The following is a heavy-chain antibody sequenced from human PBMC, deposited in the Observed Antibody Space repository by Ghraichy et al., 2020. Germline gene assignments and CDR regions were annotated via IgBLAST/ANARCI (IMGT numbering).Heavy chain of an antibody. CDR2: ISGSGGST. Sequence: GGSLRLSCAASGFTFSSYAMSWVRQAPGKGLEWVSAISGSGGSTYYADSVKGRFTISRDNSKNTLYLQMNSLRAEDTAVYYCAKVIGTVTSDWYGMDVWGQGTTVTVSS. J-gene: IGHJ6*02. V-gene: IGHV3-23*01. CDR3: AKVIGTVTSDWYGMDV. CDR1: GFTFSSYA. D-gene: IGHD4-17*01.